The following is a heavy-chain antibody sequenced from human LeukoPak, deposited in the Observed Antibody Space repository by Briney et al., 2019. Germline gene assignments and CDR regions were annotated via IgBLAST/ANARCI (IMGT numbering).Heavy chain of an antibody. CDR3: ACLPSVPKAGYYGMDV. Sequence: GGSLRLSCAASGFTFSSYEMHWVRQAPGKGLEWVSVITTTGSTIYYAASVKGRFTISRDNAKNSLYLQMNSLRAEDTAVYYCACLPSVPKAGYYGMDVWGQGTTVTVSS. J-gene: IGHJ6*02. V-gene: IGHV3-48*03. CDR2: ITTTGSTI. D-gene: IGHD3-10*01. CDR1: GFTFSSYE.